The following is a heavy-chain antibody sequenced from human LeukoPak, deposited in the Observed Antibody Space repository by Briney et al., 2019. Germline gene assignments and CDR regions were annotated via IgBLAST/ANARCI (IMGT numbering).Heavy chain of an antibody. Sequence: GGSLRLSCAASGFTFDDYGMSWVRQAPGKGLEWVSGINWSGGRTGYADSLKGRFTFSRDNAKNTLYLQMNSLRDEDTALYYCARDLTTSDNWGQGTLVTVSS. CDR1: GFTFDDYG. CDR3: ARDLTTSDN. V-gene: IGHV3-20*04. J-gene: IGHJ4*01. D-gene: IGHD1/OR15-1a*01. CDR2: INWSGGRT.